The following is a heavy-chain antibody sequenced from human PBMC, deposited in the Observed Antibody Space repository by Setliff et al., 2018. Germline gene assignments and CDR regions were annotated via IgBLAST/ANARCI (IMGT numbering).Heavy chain of an antibody. CDR2: IQTSGTT. V-gene: IGHV4-61*09. J-gene: IGHJ5*02. CDR1: GGSISSGNYY. D-gene: IGHD5-18*01. CDR3: VRQGLDTGRTRWWFDP. Sequence: PSETLSLTCTVSGGSISSGNYYWSWIRQPAGKGLEWIGHIQTSGTTNYNPSLKSRVTISVDTSKNQLSLKLSSVTAADTAVYYCVRQGLDTGRTRWWFDPWGQGTLVTVSS.